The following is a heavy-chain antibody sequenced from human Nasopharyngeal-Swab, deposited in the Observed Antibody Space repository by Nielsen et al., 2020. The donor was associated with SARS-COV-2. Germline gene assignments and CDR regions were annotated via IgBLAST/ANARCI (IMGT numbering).Heavy chain of an antibody. J-gene: IGHJ3*02. V-gene: IGHV4-59*01. Sequence: SKTLSLTCTASGGSTSSYYWSWIRQPQGKGLGWIGYVYYSGSTNYNPSLKRRVTISVDTSKNQFSLKLSSVTAADTAVYYCARGGGLGYYDFWSGYSQTSDDFDIWGQGTMVTVSS. CDR2: VYYSGST. CDR3: ARGGGLGYYDFWSGYSQTSDDFDI. D-gene: IGHD3-3*01. CDR1: GGSTSSYY.